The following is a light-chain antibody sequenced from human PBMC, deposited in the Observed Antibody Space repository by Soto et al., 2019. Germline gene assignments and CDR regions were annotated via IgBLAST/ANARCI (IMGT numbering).Light chain of an antibody. CDR3: QHSYTTPFT. CDR1: HSISTY. J-gene: IGKJ3*01. V-gene: IGKV1-39*01. Sequence: DIQMTQSPSSLSASVGERVTVTCRASHSISTYLYWYQQKQGKAPKLLIYAASSLETWVPSSFSGSASGTDFTLTISSLQPEDVATYFCQHSYTTPFTFGPGTKMDIK. CDR2: AAS.